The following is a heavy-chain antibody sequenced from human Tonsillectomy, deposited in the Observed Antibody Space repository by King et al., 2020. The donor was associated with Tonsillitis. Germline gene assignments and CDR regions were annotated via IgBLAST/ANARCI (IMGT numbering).Heavy chain of an antibody. CDR1: GFTFSNYA. CDR3: AKGGEAVAVWFDP. CDR2: ISGSGSKT. J-gene: IGHJ5*02. V-gene: IGHV3-23*04. Sequence: VQLVESGGGLVQPGGSLRLSCAASGFTFSNYAMSWVRQAPGKGLEWVSTISGSGSKTDYADAVKGRFTISIDNSKNTQYLQMNSLRAEDTAVYYCAKGGEAVAVWFDPWGQGTLVTVSS. D-gene: IGHD6-19*01.